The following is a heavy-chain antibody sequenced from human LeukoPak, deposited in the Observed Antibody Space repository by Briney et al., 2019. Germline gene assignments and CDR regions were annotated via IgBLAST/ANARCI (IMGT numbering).Heavy chain of an antibody. V-gene: IGHV3-73*01. J-gene: IGHJ4*02. CDR2: FRSKANSYAT. Sequence: PGGSLKLSCAASGFTFSGSAMHWVRQASGKGLEWVGRFRSKANSYATAYAASVKGRFTISRDASKNTAYLQMNSLKTEDTAVYYCTRQTPDYYDSSGTPNWGQGTLVTVSS. D-gene: IGHD3-22*01. CDR3: TRQTPDYYDSSGTPN. CDR1: GFTFSGSA.